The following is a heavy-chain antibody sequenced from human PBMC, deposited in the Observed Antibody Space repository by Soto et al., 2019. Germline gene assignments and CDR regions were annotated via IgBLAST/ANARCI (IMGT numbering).Heavy chain of an antibody. Sequence: GGSLRLSCAASGFPFREYSMNWIRQTPGRGLEWVSTSDLTGLSPYYVDSVKGRFTVSRDNSKNMLYLQMSSLRAEDTAVYYCSRARSRKWYYYYYMDVWGKGTTVTVSS. J-gene: IGHJ6*03. D-gene: IGHD2-8*01. CDR3: SRARSRKWYYYYYMDV. CDR2: SDLTGLSP. V-gene: IGHV3-23*05. CDR1: GFPFREYS.